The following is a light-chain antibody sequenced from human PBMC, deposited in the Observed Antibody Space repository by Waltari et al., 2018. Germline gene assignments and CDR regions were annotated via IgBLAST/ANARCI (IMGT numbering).Light chain of an antibody. CDR3: LLYYGGVWV. CDR1: TVAVTSSYY. CDR2: GTS. J-gene: IGLJ3*02. V-gene: IGLV7-43*01. Sequence: QTVVTQEPSLTVSPGGTVTLTCASSTVAVTSSYYPNWFQQKPGQAPRALIYGTSNKHSWTPARFSGSLLGGKAALTLSGVQPEDEAEYYCLLYYGGVWVFGGGTKLTVL.